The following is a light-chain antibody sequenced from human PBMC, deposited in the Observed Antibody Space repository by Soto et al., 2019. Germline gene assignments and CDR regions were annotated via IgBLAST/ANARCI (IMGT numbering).Light chain of an antibody. CDR3: QQYGGSPWT. J-gene: IGKJ1*01. CDR1: QSVGSS. Sequence: EIVLTQSPGTLSLSPGERATLSCRASQSVGSSLSWYQQKPGQAPRLLFYGASNRATAIPDRFSGSGSGTDFSLTISRLEPEDFAVYYCQQYGGSPWTFGQGTKVDIK. V-gene: IGKV3-20*01. CDR2: GAS.